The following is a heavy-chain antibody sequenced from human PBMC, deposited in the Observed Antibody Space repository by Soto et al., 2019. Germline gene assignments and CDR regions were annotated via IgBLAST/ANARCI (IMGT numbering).Heavy chain of an antibody. J-gene: IGHJ3*02. CDR3: ARTGYSSGWYKAAFDI. Sequence: SETLSLTCAVYGGSFSGYYWSWIRQPPGKGLEWIGEINHSGSTNYNPSLKSRVTTSVDTSKNQFSLKLSSVTAADTAVYYCARTGYSSGWYKAAFDIWGQGTMVTVSS. D-gene: IGHD6-19*01. CDR1: GGSFSGYY. V-gene: IGHV4-34*01. CDR2: INHSGST.